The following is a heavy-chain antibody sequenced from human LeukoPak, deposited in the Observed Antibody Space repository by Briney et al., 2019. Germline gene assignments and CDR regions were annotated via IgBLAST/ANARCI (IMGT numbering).Heavy chain of an antibody. V-gene: IGHV3-11*01. CDR1: GFTFSDYY. J-gene: IGHJ5*02. CDR3: ATTGLLGDIP. CDR2: ISKNGKAI. D-gene: IGHD2-21*01. Sequence: GGSLRLSCAASGFTFSDYYMSWIRQAPGKGLEWLSYISKNGKAIYYADSVKGRFTISRDNARKSVYLQMNSLRAEDTAVYYCATTGLLGDIPWGQGTLVTVSS.